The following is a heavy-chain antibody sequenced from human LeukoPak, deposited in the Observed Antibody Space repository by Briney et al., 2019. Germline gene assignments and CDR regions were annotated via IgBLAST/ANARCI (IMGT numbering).Heavy chain of an antibody. CDR3: ARGAPRYDFWSGYYTEVDY. V-gene: IGHV1-2*02. J-gene: IGHJ4*02. CDR2: INPNSGGT. D-gene: IGHD3-3*01. CDR1: GYTFTGYY. Sequence: ASVKVSCKASGYTFTGYYMHWVRQAPGQGLEWMGWINPNSGGTNYAQKFQGRVTMTRDTSISTAYMELSRLRSDDTAAYYCARGAPRYDFWSGYYTEVDYWGQGTLVTVSS.